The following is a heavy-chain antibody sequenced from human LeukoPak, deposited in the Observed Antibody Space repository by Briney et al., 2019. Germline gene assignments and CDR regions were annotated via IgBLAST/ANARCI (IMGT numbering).Heavy chain of an antibody. CDR2: MYYSGST. Sequence: PSGTLSLTCTVSGGSMSRYYWSWIRQPPGKGLEWIGYMYYSGSTKYNPSLKSRVTISVDTSKNQFSLKLSSVTAADTAVYYCARSSTGSYFDYWGQGTLVTVSS. CDR1: GGSMSRYY. J-gene: IGHJ4*02. D-gene: IGHD3-3*02. CDR3: ARSSTGSYFDY. V-gene: IGHV4-59*01.